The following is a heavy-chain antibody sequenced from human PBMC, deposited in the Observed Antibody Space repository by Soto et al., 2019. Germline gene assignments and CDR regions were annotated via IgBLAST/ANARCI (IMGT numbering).Heavy chain of an antibody. CDR3: ARDPRGWCRGTRCFENYSYAMDV. V-gene: IGHV1-2*02. J-gene: IGHJ6*02. Sequence: QVQLVQSGAEVKKPGASVKVSCKASGYTFTDYHIHWMRQAPGQGLEWMGWVDPNTGDTNYAQKFQGRVTLTRDTSVNTAHMELSSLTSDDTAVFYCARDPRGWCRGTRCFENYSYAMDVWGQGTTVIVS. CDR2: VDPNTGDT. CDR1: GYTFTDYH. D-gene: IGHD2-8*01.